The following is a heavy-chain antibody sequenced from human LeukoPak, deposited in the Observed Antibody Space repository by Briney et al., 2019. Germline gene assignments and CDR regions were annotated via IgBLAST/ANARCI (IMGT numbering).Heavy chain of an antibody. CDR1: GGSISSGGYS. J-gene: IGHJ4*02. CDR2: IYHSGST. CDR3: ARGPDYDFWSGPLYIDY. Sequence: SETLSLTCAVSGGSISSGGYSWSWIRQPPGKGLEWIGYIYHSGSTYYNPSLKSRVTISVDRSKNQFPLKLSSVTAADTAVYYCARGPDYDFWSGPLYIDYWGQGTLVTVSS. D-gene: IGHD3-3*01. V-gene: IGHV4-30-2*01.